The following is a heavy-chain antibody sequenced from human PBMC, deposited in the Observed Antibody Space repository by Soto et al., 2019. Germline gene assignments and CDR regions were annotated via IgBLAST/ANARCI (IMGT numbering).Heavy chain of an antibody. D-gene: IGHD2-2*03. CDR3: ARAVEIVEPFDS. V-gene: IGHV4-31*03. Sequence: SGTLALTCTVSGGAISSGGYYWGGIRQHPGKGLEWIGYIYYSGSTYYNPSLKSRVTISVDTSKNQFSLKLSSVTAADTAVYYCARAVEIVEPFDSRGQGTLVTVTS. CDR2: IYYSGST. CDR1: GGAISSGGYY. J-gene: IGHJ5*01.